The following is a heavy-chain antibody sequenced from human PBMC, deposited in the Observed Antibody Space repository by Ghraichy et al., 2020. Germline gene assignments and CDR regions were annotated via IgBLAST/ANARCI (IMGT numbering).Heavy chain of an antibody. CDR2: ISSRSSTI. V-gene: IGHV3-48*01. Sequence: GSLRLSCAASGFTFSSYSMNLVRQAPGKGLEWVSYISSRSSTIYYADSVKGRFTISRDNAKHSLYLQMNSLRAEDTAVYYCARDDYYDSSGYYQNDAFDIWGQGTMVTVSS. CDR3: ARDDYYDSSGYYQNDAFDI. D-gene: IGHD3-22*01. J-gene: IGHJ3*02. CDR1: GFTFSSYS.